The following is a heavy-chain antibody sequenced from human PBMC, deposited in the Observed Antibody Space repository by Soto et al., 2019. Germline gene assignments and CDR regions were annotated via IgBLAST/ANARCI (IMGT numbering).Heavy chain of an antibody. D-gene: IGHD3-3*01. J-gene: IGHJ5*02. Sequence: ASVKVSCKASGYTFTSYDINWVRQATGQGLEWMGWMNPNSGNTGYAQKFQGRVTMTRNTSISTAYTELSSLRSEDTAVYYCARAWEDDFWSGYFPRYNWFDPWGQGTLVTVSS. CDR3: ARAWEDDFWSGYFPRYNWFDP. CDR2: MNPNSGNT. V-gene: IGHV1-8*01. CDR1: GYTFTSYD.